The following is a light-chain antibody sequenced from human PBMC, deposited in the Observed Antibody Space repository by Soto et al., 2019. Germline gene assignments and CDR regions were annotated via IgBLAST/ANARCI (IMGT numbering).Light chain of an antibody. CDR3: SSYTIRSTVV. CDR2: DVT. V-gene: IGLV2-14*03. CDR1: DSDIGGSDF. Sequence: QSVLTQPASVSGSPGQSITISCTGTDSDIGGSDFVSWYQQHPGKDPRLMIYDVTNRPSGVSNRFSGSKSGNTASLTISGLQAEDEADYYCSSYTIRSTVVFGGGTKVTVL. J-gene: IGLJ3*02.